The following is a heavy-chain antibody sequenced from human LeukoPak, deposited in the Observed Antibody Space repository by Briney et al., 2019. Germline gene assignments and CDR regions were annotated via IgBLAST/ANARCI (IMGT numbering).Heavy chain of an antibody. CDR3: AENSSGGYSDY. CDR2: ISTYNGYS. V-gene: IGHV1-18*01. J-gene: IGHJ4*02. Sequence: ASVKVSSKTSRYTFTSSGITSVRQAPGQGVEWMGWISTYNGYSKYAQNLQGRVNMTADTSTSTAYMELSSLRSDDTAVYYCAENSSGGYSDYWGQGTLVTVSS. CDR1: RYTFTSSG. D-gene: IGHD6-19*01.